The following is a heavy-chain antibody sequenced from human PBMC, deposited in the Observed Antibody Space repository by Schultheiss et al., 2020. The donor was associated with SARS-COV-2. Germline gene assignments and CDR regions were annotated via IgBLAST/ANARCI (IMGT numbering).Heavy chain of an antibody. Sequence: GESLKISCAASGFTLSSYAMSWVRQAPGKGLEWVSTISGSGGSTYYADSVKGRFTISRDNSKNTLYLQMSSLRAEDTAVYYCTASAYLVLLVSAIVYFDYFGQGTLVTVSS. D-gene: IGHD2-8*01. CDR3: TASAYLVLLVSAIVYFDY. CDR1: GFTLSSYA. V-gene: IGHV3-23*01. CDR2: ISGSGGST. J-gene: IGHJ4*02.